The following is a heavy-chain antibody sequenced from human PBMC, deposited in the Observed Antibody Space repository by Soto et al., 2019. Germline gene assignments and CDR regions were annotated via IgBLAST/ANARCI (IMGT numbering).Heavy chain of an antibody. Sequence: SVKVSCKASGFTFTSSAMQWVRQARGQRLEWIGWIVVGSGNTNYAPKFQERVTTTRDMSTSTAYMELSSLRSEDTAVYYCAADSIVAEFDYWGQGTLVTVSS. J-gene: IGHJ4*02. CDR1: GFTFTSSA. D-gene: IGHD5-12*01. V-gene: IGHV1-58*02. CDR3: AADSIVAEFDY. CDR2: IVVGSGNT.